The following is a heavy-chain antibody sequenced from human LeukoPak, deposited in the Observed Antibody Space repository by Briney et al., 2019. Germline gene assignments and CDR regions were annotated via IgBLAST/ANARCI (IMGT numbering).Heavy chain of an antibody. CDR2: IIPIFGTA. CDR1: GGTFSSYA. Sequence: EASVKVSCKASGGTFSSYAISWVRQAPGQGLEWMGGIIPIFGTANYAQKFQGRVTITADESTSTAYMELSSLRSEDTAVYYCARDGAVTSYYYYGMDVWGQGTTVTVSS. V-gene: IGHV1-69*13. J-gene: IGHJ6*02. D-gene: IGHD4-17*01. CDR3: ARDGAVTSYYYYGMDV.